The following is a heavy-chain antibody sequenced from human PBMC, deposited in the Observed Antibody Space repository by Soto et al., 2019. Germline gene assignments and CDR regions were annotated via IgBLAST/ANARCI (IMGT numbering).Heavy chain of an antibody. CDR2: INPNSGGT. Sequence: ASVKVSCKASGYTFTGYYMHWVRQAPGQGLEWMGWINPNSGGTNYAQKFQGWVTMTRDTSISTAYMELSRLRSDDTAVYYCARDWSGWTGGAFDIWGQGTMVTVSS. V-gene: IGHV1-2*04. D-gene: IGHD3-3*01. J-gene: IGHJ3*02. CDR1: GYTFTGYY. CDR3: ARDWSGWTGGAFDI.